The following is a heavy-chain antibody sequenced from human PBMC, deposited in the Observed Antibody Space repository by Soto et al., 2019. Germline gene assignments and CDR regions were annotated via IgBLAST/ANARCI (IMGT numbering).Heavy chain of an antibody. CDR3: ARVPVAGTKRPPDY. CDR2: INAGNGNT. Sequence: VSCKASGYTFTSYAMHWVRQAPGQRLEWMGWINAGNGNTKYSQKFQGRVTITRDTSASTAYMELSSLRSEDTAVYYCARVPVAGTKRPPDYWGQGTLVTVSS. D-gene: IGHD6-19*01. V-gene: IGHV1-3*01. J-gene: IGHJ4*02. CDR1: GYTFTSYA.